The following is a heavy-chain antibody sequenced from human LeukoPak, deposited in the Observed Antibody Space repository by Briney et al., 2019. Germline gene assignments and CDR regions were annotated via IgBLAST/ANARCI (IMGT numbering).Heavy chain of an antibody. D-gene: IGHD2-21*01. J-gene: IGHJ1*01. V-gene: IGHV3-15*01. CDR3: TTDPDCGGDCYEYFQH. CDR2: IKSKTDGGTT. CDR1: GFTFSNAW. Sequence: GGSLRLSCAASGFTFSNAWMSWVRQAPGKGLEGVGRIKSKTDGGTTDYAAPVKGRFTISRDDSKNTLYLQMNSLKTEDTAVYNCTTDPDCGGDCYEYFQHWGQGTLVTVSS.